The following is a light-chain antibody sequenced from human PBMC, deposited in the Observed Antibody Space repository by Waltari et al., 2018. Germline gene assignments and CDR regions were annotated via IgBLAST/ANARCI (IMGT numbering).Light chain of an antibody. V-gene: IGLV2-23*02. CDR2: DVN. CDR3: CSYAGSSTFV. CDR1: SSDVGSYTL. Sequence: QSALTQPATVSGSPTQSITISCTGTSSDVGSYTLVSWYQQHPGRAPKLMVFDVNKRPAGISHRFAGSKSGNTASLTISGLQAEDEADYYCCSYAGSSTFVFGGGTKLTVL. J-gene: IGLJ2*01.